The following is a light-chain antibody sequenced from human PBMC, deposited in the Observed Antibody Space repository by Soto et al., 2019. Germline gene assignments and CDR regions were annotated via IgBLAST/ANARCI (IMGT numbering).Light chain of an antibody. CDR1: QSVSSSY. Sequence: ENVLTQSPGTLSLYPGERATLSCMASQSVSSSYLAWYQQKPGQAPRLLIYGASSRATGIPDRFSGSGSGTDFTLTISRLEPEDFAVYYCQQYGSSPSFGQGTKVDTK. V-gene: IGKV3-20*01. CDR2: GAS. CDR3: QQYGSSPS. J-gene: IGKJ1*01.